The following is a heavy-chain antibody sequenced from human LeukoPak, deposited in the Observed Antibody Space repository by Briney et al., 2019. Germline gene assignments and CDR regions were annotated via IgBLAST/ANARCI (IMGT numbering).Heavy chain of an antibody. V-gene: IGHV3-7*01. J-gene: IGHJ5*02. CDR3: ASAPYDFWSGPPGWFDP. Sequence: GGSLRLSCAASGLTFSNCWMTWVRQAPGKGLEWVANVKQDGSDKYYVDSVKGRFTISRDNAKNSLFLQMNSLRVEDTAVYYCASAPYDFWSGPPGWFDPWGQGTLVTVSS. D-gene: IGHD3-3*01. CDR2: VKQDGSDK. CDR1: GLTFSNCW.